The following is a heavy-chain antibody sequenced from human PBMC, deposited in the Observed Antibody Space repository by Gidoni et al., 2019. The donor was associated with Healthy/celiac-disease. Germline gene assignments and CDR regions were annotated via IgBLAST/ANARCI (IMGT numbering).Heavy chain of an antibody. Sequence: AYAASVKGRFTISRDDSKNTAYLQMNSLKTEDTAVYYCTRPRARNYYYGMDVWGQGTTVTVSS. J-gene: IGHJ6*02. V-gene: IGHV3-73*01. D-gene: IGHD3-10*01. CDR3: TRPRARNYYYGMDV.